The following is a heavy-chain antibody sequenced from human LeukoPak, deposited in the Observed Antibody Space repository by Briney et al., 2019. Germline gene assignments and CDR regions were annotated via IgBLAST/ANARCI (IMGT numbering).Heavy chain of an antibody. CDR3: ARVIAVAGTGEVY. Sequence: PSETLSLTCTVSGGSISSSSYYWGWIRQPPGKGLEWIGSIYYSGSTYYNPSLKSRVTISVDTSKNQFSLKLSSVTAADTAVYYCARVIAVAGTGEVYWGQGTLVTVSS. V-gene: IGHV4-39*07. D-gene: IGHD6-19*01. CDR2: IYYSGST. CDR1: GGSISSSSYY. J-gene: IGHJ4*02.